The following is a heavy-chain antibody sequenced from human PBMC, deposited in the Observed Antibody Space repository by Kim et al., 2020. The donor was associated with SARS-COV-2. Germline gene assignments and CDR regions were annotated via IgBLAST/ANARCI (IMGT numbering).Heavy chain of an antibody. Sequence: ASVKVSCKASGYTFTGYYMHWVRQAPGQGLEWMGWINPNSGGTNYAQKFQGRVTMTRDTSISTAYMELSRVRSDDTAVYYCAREGITFFGVGQSYYMDVWGKGTTVTVSS. D-gene: IGHD3-3*01. CDR3: AREGITFFGVGQSYYMDV. CDR2: INPNSGGT. J-gene: IGHJ6*03. V-gene: IGHV1-2*02. CDR1: GYTFTGYY.